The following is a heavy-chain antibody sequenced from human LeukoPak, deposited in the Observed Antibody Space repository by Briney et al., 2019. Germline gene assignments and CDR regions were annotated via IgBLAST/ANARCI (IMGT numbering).Heavy chain of an antibody. V-gene: IGHV4-34*01. J-gene: IGHJ5*02. CDR2: IDHSGST. Sequence: SETLSLTCAVYGGSFSGYYWSWIRQPPGKGLEWIGEIDHSGSTNYNPSLKSRVTISVDTSKNQFSLKLSSVTAADTAVYYCARWDCSSTSCPSGWFDPWGQGTLVTVSS. CDR3: ARWDCSSTSCPSGWFDP. D-gene: IGHD2-2*01. CDR1: GGSFSGYY.